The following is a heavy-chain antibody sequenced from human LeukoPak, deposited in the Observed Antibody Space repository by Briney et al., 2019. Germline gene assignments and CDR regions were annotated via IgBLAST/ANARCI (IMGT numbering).Heavy chain of an antibody. Sequence: PSETLSLTCTVSGDSISDYYWSWIRQPAGRGLEWIGRIFTTENTDYNPSLTSRVTMSIDTSRNQFSLELRSVTAADTAVYYCTRDPAFYGSGDWGQGTLVTVSS. CDR2: IFTTENT. V-gene: IGHV4-4*07. CDR3: TRDPAFYGSGD. CDR1: GDSISDYY. D-gene: IGHD3-10*01. J-gene: IGHJ4*02.